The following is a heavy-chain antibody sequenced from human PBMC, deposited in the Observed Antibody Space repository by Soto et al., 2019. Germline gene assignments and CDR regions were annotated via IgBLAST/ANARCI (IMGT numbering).Heavy chain of an antibody. D-gene: IGHD3-16*01. CDR2: VYFNGNT. CDR3: ASVTFGGVVLAH. J-gene: IGHJ4*02. CDR1: ASSFSKYY. Sequence: SETLSLTCPVSASSFSKYYWTWIRQPPGKGLEWIGYVYFNGNTNYNPSLKRRVSISIDTSKNQISLTLNSVTAADTAVYYCASVTFGGVVLAHWGQGTLVTVSS. V-gene: IGHV4-59*01.